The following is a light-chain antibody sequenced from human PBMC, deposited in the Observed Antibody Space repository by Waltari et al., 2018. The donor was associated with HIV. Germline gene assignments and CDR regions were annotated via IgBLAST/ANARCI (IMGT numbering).Light chain of an antibody. CDR1: RDISTD. Sequence: QAPSSLSASVGDRVTITCRASRDISTDLAWYQQKSGEVPKLLIYGASTLRSGVSSRFRGSGSATEFTLTINGLQPEDAASYYCQNYDSAPVAFGQGTRLEI. J-gene: IGKJ5*01. CDR3: QNYDSAPVA. V-gene: IGKV1-27*01. CDR2: GAS.